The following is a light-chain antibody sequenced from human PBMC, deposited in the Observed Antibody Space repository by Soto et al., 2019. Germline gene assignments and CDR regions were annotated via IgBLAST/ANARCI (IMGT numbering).Light chain of an antibody. J-gene: IGLJ1*01. CDR3: ASFRSGTILV. CDR1: RSDIGDSNF. Sequence: QSVLTQPASVSGSPGQSVTLSCPGPRSDIGDSNFISWYQHSPGKAPRLLIYEVNNRPSGVSRRFSGSKAGNTASLTISGLLDDDEADYFCASFRSGTILVFGSGTKVTVL. CDR2: EVN. V-gene: IGLV2-14*01.